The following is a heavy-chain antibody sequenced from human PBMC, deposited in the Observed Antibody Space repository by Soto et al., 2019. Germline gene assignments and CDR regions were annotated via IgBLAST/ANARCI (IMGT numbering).Heavy chain of an antibody. CDR2: ISSSGSTI. Sequence: PGGSLRLSCAASGFTFSDYYMSWIRQAPGKGLEWVSYISSSGSTIYYADSVKGRFTISRDNAKNSLYLQMNSLRAEDTAVYYCARDFPHDYSNSGDAFDIWGQGTMVTVSS. CDR3: ARDFPHDYSNSGDAFDI. CDR1: GFTFSDYY. D-gene: IGHD4-4*01. V-gene: IGHV3-11*01. J-gene: IGHJ3*02.